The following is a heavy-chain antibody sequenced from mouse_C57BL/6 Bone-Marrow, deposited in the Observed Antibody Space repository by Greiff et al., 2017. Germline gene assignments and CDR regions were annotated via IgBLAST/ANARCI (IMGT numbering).Heavy chain of an antibody. D-gene: IGHD1-1*01. CDR3: APIYYYTEGFAY. Sequence: QVQLQQSGAELARPGASVKLSCKASGYTFTSYGLSWVKQRTGQGLEWIGEIYPRRGNTYYNEKFKGKATRTADKSSSTAYMELRRLTSEDSAVYFYAPIYYYTEGFAYWGQGTLVTVSA. J-gene: IGHJ3*01. CDR2: IYPRRGNT. V-gene: IGHV1-81*01. CDR1: GYTFTSYG.